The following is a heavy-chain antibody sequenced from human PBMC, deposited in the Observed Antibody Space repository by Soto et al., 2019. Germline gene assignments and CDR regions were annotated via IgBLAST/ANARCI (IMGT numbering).Heavy chain of an antibody. Sequence: EVQLVESGGGLVQPGGSLRLSCAASGFTFSSYWMSWVRQAPGKGLEWVANIKQDGSEKYYVDSVKGRFTISRDNAKNSLYLQMNSLRAEDTAVYYCARDPRTDYYDILTGYSPNDYWGQGTLVTVSS. J-gene: IGHJ4*02. D-gene: IGHD3-9*01. CDR1: GFTFSSYW. CDR2: IKQDGSEK. CDR3: ARDPRTDYYDILTGYSPNDY. V-gene: IGHV3-7*01.